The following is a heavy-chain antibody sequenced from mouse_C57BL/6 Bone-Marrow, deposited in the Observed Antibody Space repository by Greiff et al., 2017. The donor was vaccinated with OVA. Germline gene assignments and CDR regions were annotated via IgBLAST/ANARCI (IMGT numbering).Heavy chain of an antibody. J-gene: IGHJ3*01. Sequence: EVKLMESGPELVKPGASVKIPCKASGYTFTDYNMDWVKQSHGKSLEWIGDINPNNGGTIYNQKFKGKATLTVDKSSSTAYMELRSLTSEDTAVYYCARWDTTVVGPSWFAYWGQGTLVTVSA. V-gene: IGHV1-18*01. CDR3: ARWDTTVVGPSWFAY. CDR2: INPNNGGT. D-gene: IGHD1-1*01. CDR1: GYTFTDYN.